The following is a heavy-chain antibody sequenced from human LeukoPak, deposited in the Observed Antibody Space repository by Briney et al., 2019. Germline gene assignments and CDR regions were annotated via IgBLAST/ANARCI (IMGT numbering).Heavy chain of an antibody. CDR1: GYTFTGYY. J-gene: IGHJ6*03. CDR2: INPNSGGT. Sequence: ASVKVSCKASGYTFTGYYMHWVRQAPGQGLEWMGWINPNSGGTNYAQKFQGSVTITRVTSTSKAYMELSRLRSDATAVYYCARMYYDILEGYYYYYMDVWGKGTTVTISS. V-gene: IGHV1-2*02. D-gene: IGHD3-9*01. CDR3: ARMYYDILEGYYYYYMDV.